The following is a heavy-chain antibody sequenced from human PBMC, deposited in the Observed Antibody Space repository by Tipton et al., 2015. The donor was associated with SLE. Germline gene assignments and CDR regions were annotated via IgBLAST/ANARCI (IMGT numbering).Heavy chain of an antibody. CDR2: IYSGGST. CDR3: ANCGGDCYGVDY. J-gene: IGHJ4*02. D-gene: IGHD2-21*01. CDR1: GFTVSSNY. Sequence: SLRLSCAASGFTVSSNYMSWVRQAPGKGLEWVSVIYSGGSTYYADSVKGRFIISRDNSKNTLYLQMNSLRAEDTALYYCANCGGDCYGVDYWGQGTLVTVSS. V-gene: IGHV3-53*05.